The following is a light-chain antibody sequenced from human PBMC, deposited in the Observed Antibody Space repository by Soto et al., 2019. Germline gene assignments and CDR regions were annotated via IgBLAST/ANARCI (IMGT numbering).Light chain of an antibody. CDR2: GAS. J-gene: IGKJ4*02. V-gene: IGKV3-15*01. CDR1: QRVGIN. CDR3: QQYNGPPRT. Sequence: PFVSPGARATLSCRASQRVGINVAWYQQKPGQAPRLLIYGASTRAAGSPDRFSASGSATEFTLTISSLQAEDVAVYFCQQYNGPPRTFGRGTKVDIK.